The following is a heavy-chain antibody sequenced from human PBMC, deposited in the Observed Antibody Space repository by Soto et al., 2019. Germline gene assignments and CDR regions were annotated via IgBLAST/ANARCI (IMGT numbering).Heavy chain of an antibody. Sequence: EVQLVESGGGLVQPGGSLRLSCAASGFTFSSYWMSWVRQAPGKGLEWVANIKQDGSEKYYVDSVKGRFTISRDNAKNSLYLQMNSLRAEDTAVYYCARETSGWSTVFDYWGQGTLVTVSS. CDR3: ARETSGWSTVFDY. D-gene: IGHD6-19*01. V-gene: IGHV3-7*04. CDR1: GFTFSSYW. J-gene: IGHJ4*02. CDR2: IKQDGSEK.